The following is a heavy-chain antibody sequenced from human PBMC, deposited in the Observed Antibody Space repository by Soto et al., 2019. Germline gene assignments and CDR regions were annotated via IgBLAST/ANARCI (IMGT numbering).Heavy chain of an antibody. CDR3: VSDRFLEWSDPTRQVGGFDM. V-gene: IGHV3-30*03. Sequence: QVQLVESWGDVVQPGRSLRLSCAASGFTFSTYGMHWVRQAPGKGLEWVAAISYDGSNKYYADSVKGRLTISRDNSKNTMYLQMNSLSADDTAVYYCVSDRFLEWSDPTRQVGGFDMLGQGTMVTVSS. D-gene: IGHD3-3*01. CDR2: ISYDGSNK. CDR1: GFTFSTYG. J-gene: IGHJ3*02.